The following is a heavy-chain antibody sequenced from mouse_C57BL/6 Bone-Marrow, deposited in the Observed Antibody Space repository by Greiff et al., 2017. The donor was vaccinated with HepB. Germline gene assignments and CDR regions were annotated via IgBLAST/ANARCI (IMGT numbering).Heavy chain of an antibody. Sequence: VHVKQSGAELVRPGASVKLSCTASGFNIKDYYMHWVKQRPEQGLEWIGRIDPEDGDTEYAPKFQGKATMTADTSSNTAYLQLSSLTSEDTAVYYCTTPYYGSSYIAYWGQGTLVTVSA. CDR2: IDPEDGDT. CDR3: TTPYYGSSYIAY. D-gene: IGHD1-1*01. J-gene: IGHJ3*01. CDR1: GFNIKDYY. V-gene: IGHV14-1*01.